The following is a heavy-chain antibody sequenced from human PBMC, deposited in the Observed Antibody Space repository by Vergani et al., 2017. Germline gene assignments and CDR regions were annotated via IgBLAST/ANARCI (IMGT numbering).Heavy chain of an antibody. CDR3: ASGRIAAAGTEFDY. J-gene: IGHJ4*02. V-gene: IGHV4-39*01. Sequence: QLQLQESCPGLVKPSETLSLTCTVSGGSISSSSYYWGWIRQPPGKGLEWIGSIYYSGSTYYNPSLKSRVTISVDTSKNQFSLKLSSVTAADTAVYYCASGRIAAAGTEFDYWGQGTLVTVSS. CDR2: IYYSGST. CDR1: GGSISSSSYY. D-gene: IGHD6-13*01.